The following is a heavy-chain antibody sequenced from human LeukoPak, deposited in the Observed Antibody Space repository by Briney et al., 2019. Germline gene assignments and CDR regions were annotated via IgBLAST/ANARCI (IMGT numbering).Heavy chain of an antibody. CDR3: AKYGGPARPFWYFHV. CDR1: GFTFNTYA. V-gene: IGHV3-23*01. J-gene: IGHJ2*01. Sequence: GGSLRLSCAASGFTFNTYAMGWVRQAPGKGLEWVSAIDGSGDNTFNGNSVKGRFTISRDNSKNTVYLQMNSLRAEDTAVYYCAKYGGPARPFWYFHVWGRGTLVTVSS. D-gene: IGHD6-6*01. CDR2: IDGSGDNT.